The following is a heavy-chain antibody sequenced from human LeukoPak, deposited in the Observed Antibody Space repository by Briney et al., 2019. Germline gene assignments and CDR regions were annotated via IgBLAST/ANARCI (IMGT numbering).Heavy chain of an antibody. Sequence: PGGFLRLSCTASGFTFDSYAMSWVRQAPGKGLEWVSLISGSGGDTNYTDSVKGRFTISRDNSKNTLYLQMNSLRAEDTAIYYCAKDLSRHNPAPLSCDYWGQGTLVTVSS. V-gene: IGHV3-23*01. D-gene: IGHD1-14*01. CDR1: GFTFDSYA. J-gene: IGHJ4*02. CDR3: AKDLSRHNPAPLSCDY. CDR2: ISGSGGDT.